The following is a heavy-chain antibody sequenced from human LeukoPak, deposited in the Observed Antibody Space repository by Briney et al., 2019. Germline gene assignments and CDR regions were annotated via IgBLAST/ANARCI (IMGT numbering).Heavy chain of an antibody. D-gene: IGHD6-13*01. CDR3: ARVKQQLVPPSVGVGFDP. CDR1: GGSISSSSYY. J-gene: IGHJ5*02. CDR2: IYHSGST. Sequence: SETLSLTCTVSGGSISSSSYYWGWIRQPPGKGLEWIGSIYHSGSTYYNPSLKSRVTISVDTSKNQFSLKLSSVTAADTAVYYCARVKQQLVPPSVGVGFDPWGQGTLVTVSS. V-gene: IGHV4-39*07.